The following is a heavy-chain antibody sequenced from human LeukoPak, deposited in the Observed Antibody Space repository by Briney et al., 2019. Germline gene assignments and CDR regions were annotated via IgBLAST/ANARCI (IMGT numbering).Heavy chain of an antibody. CDR1: GFTFSDYY. D-gene: IGHD2-2*01. V-gene: IGHV3-11*04. CDR3: AKLVVPAAMRAFDI. CDR2: ISSSGSTI. Sequence: GGSLGLSCAASGFTFSDYYMSWIRQAPGKGLEWVSYISSSGSTIYYADSVKGRFTISRDNAKNSLYLQMNSLRAEDTAVYYCAKLVVPAAMRAFDIWGQGTMVTVSS. J-gene: IGHJ3*02.